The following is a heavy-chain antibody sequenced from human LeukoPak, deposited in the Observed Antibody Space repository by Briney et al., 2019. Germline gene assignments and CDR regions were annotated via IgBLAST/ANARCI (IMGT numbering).Heavy chain of an antibody. CDR3: AGASYDSSGVH. J-gene: IGHJ4*02. V-gene: IGHV4-59*01. CDR2: IYYSGST. D-gene: IGHD3-22*01. CDR1: GGSIRRYY. Sequence: SETVSLTCTVSGGSIRRYYLSWIRQPPGKGVDGVGYIYYSGSTNYNPSLKRRVTISVDTSKHQFSLKLSSVTAADTDVYYCAGASYDSSGVHWGQGKLATVS.